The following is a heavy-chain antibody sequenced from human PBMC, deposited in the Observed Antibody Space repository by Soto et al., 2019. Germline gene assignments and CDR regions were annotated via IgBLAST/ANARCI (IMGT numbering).Heavy chain of an antibody. CDR1: GGTFSSYA. Sequence: QVQLVQSGAEVKKPGSSVKVSCKASGGTFSSYAISWVRQAPGQGLEWMGGIIHIFGTANYAQKFQGRVTITADESTRTAYMEQSSLRSEDTAVYYCAGDTSLLWFGELTNYYYYGMDVWGQGTTVTVSS. CDR3: AGDTSLLWFGELTNYYYYGMDV. V-gene: IGHV1-69*01. D-gene: IGHD3-10*01. CDR2: IIHIFGTA. J-gene: IGHJ6*02.